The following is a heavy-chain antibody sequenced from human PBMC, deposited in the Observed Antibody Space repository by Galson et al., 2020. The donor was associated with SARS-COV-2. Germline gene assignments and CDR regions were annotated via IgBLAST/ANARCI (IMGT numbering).Heavy chain of an antibody. CDR1: GFTFDDYG. V-gene: IGHV3-20*04. CDR2: INWNGGST. D-gene: IGHD3-10*01. J-gene: IGHJ4*02. Sequence: GESLKISCAASGFTFDDYGMSWVRQAPGKGLEWVSCINWNGGSTGYADSVKGRFTISRDNAKNSLYLQMNSLRAEDTALYYCARVTAALLWFGEIDYWGQGTLVTVSS. CDR3: ARVTAALLWFGEIDY.